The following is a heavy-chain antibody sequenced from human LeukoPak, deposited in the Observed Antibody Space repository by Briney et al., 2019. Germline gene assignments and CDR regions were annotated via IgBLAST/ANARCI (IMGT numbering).Heavy chain of an antibody. CDR1: GYTFTSYG. Sequence: ASVKVSCKASGYTFTSYGISWVRQAPGQGLEWMGWISAYNGNTNYAQKLQGRVTMTTDTSTSTAYMELRSLRSDDTAVYYCARDREDYYDSSGYCYYWGQGTLVAVSS. V-gene: IGHV1-18*01. CDR3: ARDREDYYDSSGYCYY. J-gene: IGHJ4*02. D-gene: IGHD3-22*01. CDR2: ISAYNGNT.